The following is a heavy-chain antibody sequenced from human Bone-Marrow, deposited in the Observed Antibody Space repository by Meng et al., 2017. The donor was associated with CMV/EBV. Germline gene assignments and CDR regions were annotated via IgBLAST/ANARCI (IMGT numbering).Heavy chain of an antibody. V-gene: IGHV3-30*14. CDR1: GFTFSSYA. J-gene: IGHJ4*02. D-gene: IGHD6-13*01. CDR2: ISYDGSNK. CDR3: ARVGGAAAGDYFDY. Sequence: GESLKISCAASGFTFSSYAMHWVRQAPGKGLEWVAVISYDGSNKYYADSVKGRFTISRDNSKNTLYLQMNSVRAEDTAVYYCARVGGAAAGDYFDYWGQGTLVTVSS.